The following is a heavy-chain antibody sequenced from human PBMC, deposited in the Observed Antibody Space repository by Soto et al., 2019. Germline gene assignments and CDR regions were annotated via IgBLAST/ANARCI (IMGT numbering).Heavy chain of an antibody. CDR2: ISSSSSTI. CDR3: ARDVSRGDYGSGSRIYDAFDI. V-gene: IGHV3-48*02. Sequence: GGSLRLSCAASGFTFSSYSMNWARQAPGKGLEWVSYISSSSSTIYYADSVKGRFTISRDNAKNSLYLQMNSLRDEDTAVYYCARDVSRGDYGSGSRIYDAFDIWGQGTMVTVSS. D-gene: IGHD3-10*01. J-gene: IGHJ3*02. CDR1: GFTFSSYS.